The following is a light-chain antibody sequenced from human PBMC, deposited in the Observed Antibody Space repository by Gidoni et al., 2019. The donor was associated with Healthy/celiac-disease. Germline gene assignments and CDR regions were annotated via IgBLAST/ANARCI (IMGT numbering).Light chain of an antibody. CDR1: QSISSW. J-gene: IGKJ2*04. V-gene: IGKV1-5*03. Sequence: DIQMTQSPSTLSASVGDRVTIPCRASQSISSWLAWYQQKPGKAPKLLIYKASSLESGVPSRFSGSGSGTEFTLTISSLQPDAFATYYCQQYNSYSSSFGQGTKLEIK. CDR2: KAS. CDR3: QQYNSYSSS.